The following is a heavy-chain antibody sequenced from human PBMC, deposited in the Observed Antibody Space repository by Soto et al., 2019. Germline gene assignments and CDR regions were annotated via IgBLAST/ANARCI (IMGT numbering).Heavy chain of an antibody. Sequence: PSETLSLTCTVSGGSLTSNSYYWGWIRQPPGKGLEWIGHIYVTGAVDYNPSLRDRITISQDTSERQFSLNLRLVTAADTAVYYCARLRIATNNYKWFDPWGQGTLVTVSS. CDR3: ARLRIATNNYKWFDP. V-gene: IGHV4-31*03. CDR2: IYVTGAV. J-gene: IGHJ5*02. D-gene: IGHD2-21*01. CDR1: GGSLTSNSYY.